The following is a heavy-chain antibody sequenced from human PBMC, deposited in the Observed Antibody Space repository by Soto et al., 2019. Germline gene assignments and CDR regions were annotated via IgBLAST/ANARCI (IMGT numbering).Heavy chain of an antibody. V-gene: IGHV4-39*01. Sequence: SETLSLTCTVSGGSISSSSYYWGWIRQPPGKGLEWIGSIYYSGSTYYNPSLKSRVTISVDTSKNQFSLKLSSVTAADTAVYYCARRKYSSSWVGYYYYGMDVWGQGTTVTVSS. J-gene: IGHJ6*02. CDR2: IYYSGST. CDR1: GGSISSSSYY. CDR3: ARRKYSSSWVGYYYYGMDV. D-gene: IGHD6-13*01.